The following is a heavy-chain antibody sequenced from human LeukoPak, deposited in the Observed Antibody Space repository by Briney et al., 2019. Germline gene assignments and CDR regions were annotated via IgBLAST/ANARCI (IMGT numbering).Heavy chain of an antibody. J-gene: IGHJ5*02. CDR2: INPNSGGT. Sequence: ASVKVSCKASGYTFTGYYMHWVRQAPGQGLEWMGWINPNSGGTNYAQKFQDRVTMTRDTSISTVYMELSRLTSDDTAVYYCARHLVEYFNWLSWFDPWGQGTLVTVSS. CDR3: ARHLVEYFNWLSWFDP. V-gene: IGHV1-2*02. D-gene: IGHD3-9*01. CDR1: GYTFTGYY.